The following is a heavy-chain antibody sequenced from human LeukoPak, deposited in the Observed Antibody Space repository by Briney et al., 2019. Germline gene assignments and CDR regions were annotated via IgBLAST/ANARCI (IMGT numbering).Heavy chain of an antibody. J-gene: IGHJ4*02. CDR1: GFTFSSSA. CDR2: TSDDGNDK. CDR3: VRYLSGWYYFDY. V-gene: IGHV3-30*04. Sequence: GGSLRLSCAASGFTFSSSAMHWVRQAPDKGLEWVAVTSDDGNDKYYADSVKGRFTISRDNSKNTLYLQMNSLTAEDTAIYYCVRYLSGWYYFDYWGQGTLVTVSS. D-gene: IGHD6-19*01.